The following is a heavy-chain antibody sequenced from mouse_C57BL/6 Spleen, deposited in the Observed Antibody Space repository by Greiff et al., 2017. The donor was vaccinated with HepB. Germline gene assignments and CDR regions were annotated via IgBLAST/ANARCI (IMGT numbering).Heavy chain of an antibody. V-gene: IGHV1-80*01. CDR2: IYPGDGDT. CDR3: ARSDWDYAMDD. CDR1: GYAFSSYW. J-gene: IGHJ4*01. D-gene: IGHD4-1*01. Sequence: VKLVESGAELVKPGASVKISCKASGYAFSSYWMHWVKQRPGKGLEWIGQIYPGDGDTNYNGKFKGKATLTADKSSSTAYMQLSSLTSEDSAVYFCARSDWDYAMDDWGQGTSVTVSS.